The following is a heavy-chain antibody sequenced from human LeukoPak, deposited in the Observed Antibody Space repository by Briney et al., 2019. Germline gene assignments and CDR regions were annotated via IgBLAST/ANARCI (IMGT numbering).Heavy chain of an antibody. J-gene: IGHJ4*02. CDR1: GFTFDDYA. CDR3: AKDISGGGSGEFDY. Sequence: PGGSLRLSCAASGFTFDDYALHWVRQAPGKGLEWVSGISWNSGSIGYADSVKGRFTISRDNAKNSLYLQMNSLRAEDTALYYCAKDISGGGSGEFDYWGQGTLVTVSS. D-gene: IGHD3-16*01. V-gene: IGHV3-9*01. CDR2: ISWNSGSI.